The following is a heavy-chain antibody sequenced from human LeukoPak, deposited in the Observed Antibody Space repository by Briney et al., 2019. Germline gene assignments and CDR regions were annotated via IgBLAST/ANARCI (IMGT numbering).Heavy chain of an antibody. J-gene: IGHJ4*02. CDR1: GCSISGYY. Sequence: PSETLSLTCTVSGCSISGYYWSWIRQPPGKGLEWIGYINYSRSPDYNPSLKRRVTISVDTSNNKFSLHLSPVTAADPAMYYCARASGGDGSGSLWGQGTLVTVSS. V-gene: IGHV4-59*12. CDR3: ARASGGDGSGSL. D-gene: IGHD3-10*01. CDR2: INYSRSP.